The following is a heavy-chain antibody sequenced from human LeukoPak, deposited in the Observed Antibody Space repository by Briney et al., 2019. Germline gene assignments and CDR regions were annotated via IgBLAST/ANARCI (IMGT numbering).Heavy chain of an antibody. CDR3: AKEGRGYLDY. J-gene: IGHJ4*02. D-gene: IGHD3-16*02. CDR1: GFTFDDYA. CDR2: ISWNSGSI. Sequence: PGRSLRLSCAASGFTFDDYAMHWVRQAPGKGPEWVSGISWNSGSIGYADSVKGRFTISRDNAKNSLYLQMNSLRAEDTALYYCAKEGRGYLDYWGQGTLVTVSS. V-gene: IGHV3-9*01.